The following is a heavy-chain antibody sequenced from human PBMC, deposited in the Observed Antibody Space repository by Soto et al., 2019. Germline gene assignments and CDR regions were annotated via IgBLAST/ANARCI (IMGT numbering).Heavy chain of an antibody. D-gene: IGHD1-1*01. CDR2: IKEDGSEK. J-gene: IGHJ2*01. CDR1: GFTFNNYW. Sequence: EVQLVESGGGLVQPGGSLELSCAASGFTFNNYWMNWVRQAPGKGLEWGANIKEDGSEKFFVDSVRGRFTISRDNAKNSLYLQMNSLRAEDTAVYYCAKTPANSNWDGGCFDLWGRGTLVTVSS. CDR3: AKTPANSNWDGGCFDL. V-gene: IGHV3-7*03.